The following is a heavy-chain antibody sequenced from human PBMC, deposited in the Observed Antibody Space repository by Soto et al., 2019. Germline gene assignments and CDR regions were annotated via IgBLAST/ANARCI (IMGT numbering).Heavy chain of an antibody. Sequence: GESLKISCQGSGYSFTSHWIGWVRQMPGKGLEWMGIIYPGDSDTRYSPSFQGQVTISADKSISTAYLQWSSLKASDTAMYYCARPKIAAAGTYDYWGQGTLVTVSS. CDR3: ARPKIAAAGTYDY. CDR1: GYSFTSHW. V-gene: IGHV5-51*01. CDR2: IYPGDSDT. J-gene: IGHJ4*02. D-gene: IGHD6-13*01.